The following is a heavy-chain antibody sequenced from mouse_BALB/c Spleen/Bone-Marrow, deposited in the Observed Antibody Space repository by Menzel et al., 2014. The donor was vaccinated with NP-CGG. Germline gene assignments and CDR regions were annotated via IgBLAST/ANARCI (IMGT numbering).Heavy chain of an antibody. J-gene: IGHJ3*01. CDR3: ARGYYGSSLVY. CDR2: INPSTGYI. V-gene: IGHV1-7*01. D-gene: IGHD1-1*01. Sequence: VQLQQSGAELAKPGASVKMSCKASGYTFTSYWMHWVNQRPGQGLEWIGYINPSTGYIEYNQKFKDKATLTADKSSSTAYMQLSSLTSEDSAVYYCARGYYGSSLVYWGQGTLVTVSA. CDR1: GYTFTSYW.